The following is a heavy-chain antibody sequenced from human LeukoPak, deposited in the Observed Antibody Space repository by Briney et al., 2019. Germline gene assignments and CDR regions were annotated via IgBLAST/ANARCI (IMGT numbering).Heavy chain of an antibody. V-gene: IGHV1-2*06. CDR2: INPNSGGT. J-gene: IGHJ4*02. D-gene: IGHD2-2*02. CDR3: ARDHCSSTSCYRNFDY. CDR1: GYTFTGYY. Sequence: ASVKVSCKASGYTFTGYYMHWVRQAPGQGLEWMGRINPNSGGTNYAQKFQGRVTTTRDTSISTAYMELSRLRSDDTAVYYCARDHCSSTSCYRNFDYWGQGTLVTVSS.